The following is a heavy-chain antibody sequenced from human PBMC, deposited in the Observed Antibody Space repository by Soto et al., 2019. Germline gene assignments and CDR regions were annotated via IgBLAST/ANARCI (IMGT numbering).Heavy chain of an antibody. CDR1: GDTFSNFD. J-gene: IGHJ5*02. V-gene: IGHV1-8*01. CDR2: MYPNNGQT. Sequence: QVQLVQSGAEVKRPGASVKVSCKASGDTFSNFDFNWVRQATGQGPEWMGWMYPNNGQTAYARTFQGRVTMTWNSSTSTAYMELSSLTSEDTAVYYCATMIRGLIHWLDPCGQVTLVTVSS. CDR3: ATMIRGLIHWLDP. D-gene: IGHD3-16*01.